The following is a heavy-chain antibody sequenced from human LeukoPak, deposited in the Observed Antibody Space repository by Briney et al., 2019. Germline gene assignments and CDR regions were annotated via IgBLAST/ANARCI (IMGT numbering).Heavy chain of an antibody. V-gene: IGHV1-46*01. CDR1: GYSFTSNY. J-gene: IGHJ4*02. CDR2: IYPSDGST. CDR3: ARDQEAFDY. Sequence: ASVKVSCKASGYSFTSNYIHWVRQAPGQGLEWMGMIYPSDGSTSYAQKFQGRVIVTRDTSTSTVHMELSGLRSEDTAVYYCARDQEAFDYWGQGTLVTVSS.